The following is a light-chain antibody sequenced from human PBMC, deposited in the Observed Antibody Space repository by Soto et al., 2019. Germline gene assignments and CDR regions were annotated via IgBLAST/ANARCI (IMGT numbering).Light chain of an antibody. Sequence: EIVMTQSPATLSVSPGERATLSCRASQSVSANLAWYQQKPGQAPRILIYGASTRATGIPARFSGSGSGTEFTLTISSLQSEDFAVYCCQQYNNWPATFGQGTKVDIK. CDR2: GAS. J-gene: IGKJ1*01. CDR1: QSVSAN. V-gene: IGKV3-15*01. CDR3: QQYNNWPAT.